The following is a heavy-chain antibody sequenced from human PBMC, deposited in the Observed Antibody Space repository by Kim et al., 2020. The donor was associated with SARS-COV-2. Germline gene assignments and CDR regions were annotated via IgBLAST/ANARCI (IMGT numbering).Heavy chain of an antibody. CDR3: ARETGDTAMVTRFIY. V-gene: IGHV1-69*13. CDR1: GGTFSSYA. D-gene: IGHD5-18*01. Sequence: SVKVSCKASGGTFSSYAISWVRQAPGQGLEWMGGIIPIFGTANYAHKFQGRVTITADESTSTAYMELSSLRSEDTAVYYCARETGDTAMVTRFIYWGQGTLVTVSS. J-gene: IGHJ4*02. CDR2: IIPIFGTA.